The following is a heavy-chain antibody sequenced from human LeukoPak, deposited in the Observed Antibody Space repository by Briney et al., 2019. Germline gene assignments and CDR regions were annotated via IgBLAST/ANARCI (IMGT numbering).Heavy chain of an antibody. J-gene: IGHJ4*02. CDR1: GFTFSSFG. V-gene: IGHV3-23*01. D-gene: IGHD6-19*01. Sequence: GGSLRLSCVASGFTFSSFGMSWVRQAPGKGLEWVSGISGSGGTTSYPDSAKGRFTISRDNSKSTLYVQMNSLTTEDTAIYYCARGDRFSGWTMWGQGTLVTVSS. CDR2: ISGSGGTT. CDR3: ARGDRFSGWTM.